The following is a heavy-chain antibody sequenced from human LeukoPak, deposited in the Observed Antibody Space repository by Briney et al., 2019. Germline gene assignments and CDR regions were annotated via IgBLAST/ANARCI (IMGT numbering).Heavy chain of an antibody. CDR2: IYYSGST. Sequence: SETLSLTCTVSGGCISSYYWSWIRQPPGKGLEWIGYIYYSGSTNYNPSLKSRVTISVDTSKNQFSLKLSSVTAADTAVYYCARDSGYSYALVYYYYGMDVWGQGTTVTVSS. CDR3: ARDSGYSYALVYYYYGMDV. D-gene: IGHD5-18*01. V-gene: IGHV4-59*01. CDR1: GGCISSYY. J-gene: IGHJ6*02.